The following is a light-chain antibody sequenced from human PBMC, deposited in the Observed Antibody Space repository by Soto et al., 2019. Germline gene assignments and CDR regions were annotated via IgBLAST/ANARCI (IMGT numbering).Light chain of an antibody. J-gene: IGKJ3*01. CDR1: QSVDSY. CDR3: QQRSNWPPFT. Sequence: EIVLTQSPATLSLSPGERATLSCRASQSVDSYLAWYQQRPGQAPRLLIYDVSNRAPGIPARFSGSGSGTDFTLTISSLETEDFAVYYCQQRSNWPPFTFGHGTKVDV. CDR2: DVS. V-gene: IGKV3-11*01.